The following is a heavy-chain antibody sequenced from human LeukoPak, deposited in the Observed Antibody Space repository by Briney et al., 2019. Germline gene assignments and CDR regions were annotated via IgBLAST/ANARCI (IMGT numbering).Heavy chain of an antibody. CDR1: CDSISNYY. CDR2: SSVSGST. J-gene: IGHJ3*01. CDR3: ARDSCITATTAFAFDV. Sequence: SETLSLTCTVSCDSISNYYRNWIGQPDGKGLEWIGRSSVSGSTNYNPSLKSRVTMSVDTSKKQFSLKLSSVTAADTAVYFCARDSCITATTAFAFDVWGQATEVTVSS. D-gene: IGHD1-20*01. V-gene: IGHV4-4*07.